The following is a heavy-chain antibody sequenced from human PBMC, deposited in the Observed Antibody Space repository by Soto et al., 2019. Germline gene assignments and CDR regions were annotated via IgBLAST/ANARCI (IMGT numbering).Heavy chain of an antibody. Sequence: GSLRLSCAASGFTFNTYAMSWVRQAPGKGPEWVSATSASGGSTYYADSVKGRFTISRDNSKNTLYLRMNSLRAEDTAVYYCAKDPTELRFLEWLPNYFHFWGQGTQVTVSS. CDR2: TSASGGST. J-gene: IGHJ4*02. V-gene: IGHV3-23*01. CDR3: AKDPTELRFLEWLPNYFHF. CDR1: GFTFNTYA. D-gene: IGHD3-3*01.